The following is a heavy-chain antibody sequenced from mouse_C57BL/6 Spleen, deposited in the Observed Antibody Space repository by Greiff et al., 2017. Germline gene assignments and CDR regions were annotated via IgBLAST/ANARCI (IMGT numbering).Heavy chain of an antibody. CDR1: GFTFSSYG. CDR3: ARPFTTVVAFDY. V-gene: IGHV5-6*01. Sequence: EVKLVESGGDLVKPGGSLKLSCAASGFTFSSYGMSWVRQTPDKRLEWVATISSGGSYTYYPDSVKGRFTISRDNAKNTLYLQMSSLKSEDTAMYYCARPFTTVVAFDYWGQGTTLTVSS. CDR2: ISSGGSYT. D-gene: IGHD1-1*01. J-gene: IGHJ2*01.